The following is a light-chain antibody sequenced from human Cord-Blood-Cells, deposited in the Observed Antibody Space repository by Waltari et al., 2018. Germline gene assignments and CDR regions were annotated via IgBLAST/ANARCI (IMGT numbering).Light chain of an antibody. Sequence: DIQMTQSPSSLSASVGDRVTITCQASQSISSYLNWYQQKPGKAPKLLIYAASSLQSGVPSRFSGSGSGTDFTFTISSLQPEDFATYYCQQSYSTPYTFGQGTKLEIK. CDR1: QSISSY. V-gene: IGKV1-39*01. J-gene: IGKJ2*01. CDR3: QQSYSTPYT. CDR2: AAS.